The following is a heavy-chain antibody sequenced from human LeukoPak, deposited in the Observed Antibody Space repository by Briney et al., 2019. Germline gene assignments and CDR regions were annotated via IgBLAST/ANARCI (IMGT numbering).Heavy chain of an antibody. CDR2: ISGSGGST. J-gene: IGHJ6*02. V-gene: IGHV3-23*01. D-gene: IGHD6-6*01. Sequence: PGGSLRLSCAASGFTFNNYAMHWVRQAPGKGLEWVSAISGSGGSTYYADSVKGRFTISRDNSKNTLYLQMNSLRAEDTAVYYCAKDSREYTGYYYGMDVWGQGTTVTVSS. CDR1: GFTFNNYA. CDR3: AKDSREYTGYYYGMDV.